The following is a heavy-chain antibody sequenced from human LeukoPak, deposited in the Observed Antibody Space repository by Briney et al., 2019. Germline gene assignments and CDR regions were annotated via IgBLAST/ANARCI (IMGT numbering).Heavy chain of an antibody. CDR2: INWNGGST. CDR1: GFTFDDYG. D-gene: IGHD6-13*01. Sequence: GGSLRLSCAASGFTFDDYGMSWVRQAPGKGLEWVSGINWNGGSTGYADSVKGRFTISRDNAKNSLYLQMNSLRAEDTALYHCARGAGYSSSWYGYYGMDVWGQGTTVTVSS. CDR3: ARGAGYSSSWYGYYGMDV. V-gene: IGHV3-20*01. J-gene: IGHJ6*02.